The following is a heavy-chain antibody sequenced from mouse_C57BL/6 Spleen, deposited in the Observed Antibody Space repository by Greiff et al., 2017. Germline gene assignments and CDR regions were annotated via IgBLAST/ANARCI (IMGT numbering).Heavy chain of an antibody. D-gene: IGHD1-1*01. CDR2: IWTGGGT. CDR1: GFSLTSYA. Sequence: VQLQQSGPGLVAPSQSLSITCTVSGFSLTSYAISWVRQPPGKGLEWLGVIWTGGGTNYNSALKSRLSISTDNSKSQVFLKMNSLQTDDTARYYCARTEYYGSVPRFDYWGQGTTLTVSS. V-gene: IGHV2-9-1*01. CDR3: ARTEYYGSVPRFDY. J-gene: IGHJ2*01.